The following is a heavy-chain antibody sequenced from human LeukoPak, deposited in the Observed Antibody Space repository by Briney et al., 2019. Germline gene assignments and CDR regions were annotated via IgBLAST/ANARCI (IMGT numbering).Heavy chain of an antibody. CDR2: ISNDGSKK. Sequence: GGSLRLSCTASGFSFKDTGMHWVRQAPGKGLDWVAVISNDGSKKYYADSVKGRFTISRDNSKNTLSLQVSSLRTEDTAVYYCAKDRYSYAFEYSDSWGQGTLVTVSS. V-gene: IGHV3-30*18. D-gene: IGHD5-18*01. CDR3: AKDRYSYAFEYSDS. J-gene: IGHJ4*02. CDR1: GFSFKDTG.